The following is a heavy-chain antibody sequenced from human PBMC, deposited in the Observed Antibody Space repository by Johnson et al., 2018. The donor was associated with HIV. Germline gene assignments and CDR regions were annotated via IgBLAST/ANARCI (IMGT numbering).Heavy chain of an antibody. Sequence: QVQLVESGGGLVQPGGSLRLSCAASGFTVSSSYMSWIRQAPGKGLEWVAFIRYDGSNEYYADSVKGRFTISRDNSKNTLYQQMNSLRAEDTAVFYCARGHIHSSSWSLGAFDIWGQGTLVTVSS. CDR1: GFTVSSSY. J-gene: IGHJ3*02. CDR2: IRYDGSNE. V-gene: IGHV3-30*02. D-gene: IGHD6-13*01. CDR3: ARGHIHSSSWSLGAFDI.